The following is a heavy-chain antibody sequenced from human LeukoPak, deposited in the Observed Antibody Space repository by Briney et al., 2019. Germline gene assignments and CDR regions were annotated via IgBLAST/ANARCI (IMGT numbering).Heavy chain of an antibody. J-gene: IGHJ5*02. CDR1: GFTFSSYS. CDR2: ISSSSSYI. Sequence: PGGSLRLSCAASGFTFSSYSMNWVRQAPGKGLEWVSSISSSSSYIYYADSVKGRFTISRDNAKNSLYLQMNSLRAEDTAVYYCARDPSGDRSSYLVTALPWGQGTLVTVSS. D-gene: IGHD7-27*01. V-gene: IGHV3-21*01. CDR3: ARDPSGDRSSYLVTALP.